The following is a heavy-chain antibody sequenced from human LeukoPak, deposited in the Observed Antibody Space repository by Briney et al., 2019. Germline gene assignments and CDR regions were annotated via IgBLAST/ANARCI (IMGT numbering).Heavy chain of an antibody. Sequence: GASVKVSCKASVYTFTGYYMHWVRQAPGQGLEWMGWINPNSGGTNYAQKFQGRATMTRDTSISTAYMELSRLRSDDTAVYYCARAPSSTSCPNIWGQGTMVTVTS. CDR3: ARAPSSTSCPNI. J-gene: IGHJ3*02. D-gene: IGHD2-2*01. CDR2: INPNSGGT. V-gene: IGHV1-2*02. CDR1: VYTFTGYY.